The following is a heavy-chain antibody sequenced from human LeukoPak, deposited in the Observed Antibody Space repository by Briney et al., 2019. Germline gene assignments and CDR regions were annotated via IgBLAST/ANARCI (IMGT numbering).Heavy chain of an antibody. V-gene: IGHV3-23*01. J-gene: IGHJ6*02. CDR3: AKTVVDFWNPRGEYYGMDV. D-gene: IGHD3-3*01. CDR1: GFIFSSYA. CDR2: ISGSGGSA. Sequence: PGGSLRLSCAASGFIFSSYAMSWVRQAPGKGLEWVSAISGSGGSAYYADSVKGRFTISRDNSKNTLYLQMNSLRAEDTAEYYCAKTVVDFWNPRGEYYGMDVWGQGTTVTVSS.